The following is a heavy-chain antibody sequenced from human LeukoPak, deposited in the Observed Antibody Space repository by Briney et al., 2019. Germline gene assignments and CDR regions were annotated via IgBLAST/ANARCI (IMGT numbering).Heavy chain of an antibody. J-gene: IGHJ4*02. CDR2: IYHSGST. D-gene: IGHD2-2*01. V-gene: IGHV4-38-2*02. Sequence: SETLSLTCTVSGYSISSGYYWGWIRQPPGKGLEWIGSIYHSGSTYYNPSLKSRVTISVDTSKNQFSLKLSSVTAADTAVYYCATFVVVPVANDYWGQGSLVTVSS. CDR1: GYSISSGYY. CDR3: ATFVVVPVANDY.